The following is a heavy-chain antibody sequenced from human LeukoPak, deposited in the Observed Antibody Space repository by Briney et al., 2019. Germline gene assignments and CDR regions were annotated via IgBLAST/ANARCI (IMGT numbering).Heavy chain of an antibody. Sequence: ASVKVSCKTSGYTFTGYYMHWVRQAPGQGLEWMGWINPNSGGTNYAQKFQGRFTMTRDTSISTAYMELSRLRSDDTAVYYCAREGTDYGDYVADYWGQGTLVTVSS. V-gene: IGHV1-2*02. CDR3: AREGTDYGDYVADY. D-gene: IGHD4-17*01. CDR1: GYTFTGYY. J-gene: IGHJ4*02. CDR2: INPNSGGT.